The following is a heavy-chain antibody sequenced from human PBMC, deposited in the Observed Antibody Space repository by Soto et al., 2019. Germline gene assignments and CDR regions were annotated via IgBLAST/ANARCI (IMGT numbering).Heavy chain of an antibody. CDR3: ARDLGYDGSDAFDI. CDR1: GGSIRSGGYY. V-gene: IGHV4-31*03. D-gene: IGHD5-12*01. CDR2: IYYSGST. Sequence: PSETLSLTCTVSGGSIRSGGYYWTWIRQHPGKGLEWIGYIYYSGSTYYNPSLKSRLTISVDTSKNQFSLKLTSVTAADMAVYYCARDLGYDGSDAFDIWGQGTMVTVSS. J-gene: IGHJ3*02.